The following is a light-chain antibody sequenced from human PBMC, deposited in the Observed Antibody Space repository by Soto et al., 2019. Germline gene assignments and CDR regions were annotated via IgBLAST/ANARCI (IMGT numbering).Light chain of an antibody. Sequence: QAVVTQPPSVTGAPGQRVTISCTGSNSNIGAGYDVHWYRQFPGTAPKLLIYGNINRPSGVPDRFSGSKSGTSASLAITGLQAEDEAHYYCHSFDSRLIGLLFGGGTNDRP. CDR3: HSFDSRLIGLL. CDR2: GNI. J-gene: IGLJ2*01. V-gene: IGLV1-40*01. CDR1: NSNIGAGYD.